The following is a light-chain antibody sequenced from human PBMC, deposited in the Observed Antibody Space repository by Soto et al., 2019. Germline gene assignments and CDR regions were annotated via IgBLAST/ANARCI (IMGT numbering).Light chain of an antibody. CDR3: QQYDSYSWT. CDR2: KAS. Sequence: IQMTQSPSTLSASVGDRVTITCRASQSIRSRLAWYQQKPGKVPKLLIYKASSLESGVPSRFSGSGSGTEFTLTISSLQPDDFATYYCQQYDSYSWTFGQGTKVEI. V-gene: IGKV1-5*03. CDR1: QSIRSR. J-gene: IGKJ1*01.